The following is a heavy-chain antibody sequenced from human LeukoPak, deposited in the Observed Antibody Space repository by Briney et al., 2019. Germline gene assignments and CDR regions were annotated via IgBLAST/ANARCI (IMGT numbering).Heavy chain of an antibody. CDR2: INHSGST. CDR3: ARGARPVLLWFGEGGTYFDY. V-gene: IGHV4-34*01. J-gene: IGHJ4*02. Sequence: SETLSLTCAVYGGSFSGYYWSWIRQPPGKGLEWIGEINHSGSTNYNPSLKSRVTISVDTSKNQFSLKLSSVTAADTAVYYCARGARPVLLWFGEGGTYFDYWGQGTLVTVSS. D-gene: IGHD3-10*01. CDR1: GGSFSGYY.